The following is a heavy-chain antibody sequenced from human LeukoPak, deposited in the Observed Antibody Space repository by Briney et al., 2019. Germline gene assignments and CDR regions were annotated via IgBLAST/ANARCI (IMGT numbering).Heavy chain of an antibody. Sequence: SETLSLTCTVSGGSISSYYWSWIRQPPGKGLEWIGYIYYSGSTYYNPSLKSRVTISVDTSKNQFSLKLSSVTAADTAVYYCARDALGGYDSSGYRDAFDIWGQGTMVTVSS. V-gene: IGHV4-4*08. D-gene: IGHD3-22*01. CDR2: IYYSGST. CDR1: GGSISSYY. J-gene: IGHJ3*02. CDR3: ARDALGGYDSSGYRDAFDI.